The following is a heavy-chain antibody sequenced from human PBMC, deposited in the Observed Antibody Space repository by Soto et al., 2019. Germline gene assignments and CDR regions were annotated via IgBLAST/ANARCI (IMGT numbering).Heavy chain of an antibody. J-gene: IGHJ6*02. CDR3: ARYNYYYGMDV. D-gene: IGHD1-1*01. V-gene: IGHV3-53*01. CDR2: IYSGVST. Sequence: EVQLVESGGGLIQPGGSLRLSCAASGFIVNYNHMTWVRQAPGKGLEWVSVIYSGVSTYYADSVKGRFTISRDNSKNTVYLQMNSLRAEETAVYYCARYNYYYGMDVWGQGTTVTVS. CDR1: GFIVNYNH.